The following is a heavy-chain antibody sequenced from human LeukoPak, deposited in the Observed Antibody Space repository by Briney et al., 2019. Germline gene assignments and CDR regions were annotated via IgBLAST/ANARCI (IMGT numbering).Heavy chain of an antibody. V-gene: IGHV3-23*01. J-gene: IGHJ4*02. D-gene: IGHD6-13*01. CDR2: ISYSGGST. Sequence: GGSLRLSCAASAFTFNSYAMTWVRQAPGKGLEWVSTISYSGGSTYYPESVKGRFTISRDNSRNTLYLQMNSLRAEDTAIYYCAKAPGNSSSWFYFDYWGQGTLVTVSS. CDR3: AKAPGNSSSWFYFDY. CDR1: AFTFNSYA.